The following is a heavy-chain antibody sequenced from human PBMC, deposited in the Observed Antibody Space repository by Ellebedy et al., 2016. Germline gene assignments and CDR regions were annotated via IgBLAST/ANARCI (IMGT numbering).Heavy chain of an antibody. CDR3: TTLWPKVATWDY. Sequence: GESLKISCAASGFTFSNAWMSWVRQAPGKGLEWVGRIKSKTDGGTTDYAAPVKGRFTISRDDSKNTLYLQMNSLKTEDTAVYYCTTLWPKVATWDYWGQGTLVTVSS. V-gene: IGHV3-15*01. CDR1: GFTFSNAW. J-gene: IGHJ4*02. CDR2: IKSKTDGGTT. D-gene: IGHD5-12*01.